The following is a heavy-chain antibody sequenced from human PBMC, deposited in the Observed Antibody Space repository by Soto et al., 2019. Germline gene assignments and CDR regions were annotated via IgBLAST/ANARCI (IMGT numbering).Heavy chain of an antibody. D-gene: IGHD4-4*01. Sequence: SGTLSLTCTVSGGSIDSDGSYWSWIRQSPGEGLEWLGYIYYSGTTYYNPSLKSRVSISLDTFKNQFSLKLSSVTAADTAIYYCACFYCYSNGGYHLYF. V-gene: IGHV4-31*03. CDR1: GGSIDSDGSY. J-gene: IGHJ1*01. CDR3: ACFYCYSNGGYHLYF. CDR2: IYYSGTT.